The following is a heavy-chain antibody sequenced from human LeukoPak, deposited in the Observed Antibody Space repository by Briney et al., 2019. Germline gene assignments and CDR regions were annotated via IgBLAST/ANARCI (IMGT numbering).Heavy chain of an antibody. V-gene: IGHV3-53*01. CDR1: GFTVSSNY. J-gene: IGHJ4*02. D-gene: IGHD3-3*01. Sequence: GGSLRLSCAASGFTVSSNYMSWVRQAPGKGLEWVSVIYSSGTTYYADSVKGRYTISRDNSENTLFLQMNSLRADDTAVYYCARGPPARFFDYWGQGTLVTVSS. CDR2: IYSSGTT. CDR3: ARGPPARFFDY.